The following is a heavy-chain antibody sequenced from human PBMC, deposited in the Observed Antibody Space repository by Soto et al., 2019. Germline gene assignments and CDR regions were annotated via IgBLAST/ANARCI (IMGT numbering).Heavy chain of an antibody. V-gene: IGHV5-51*01. CDR2: IYPGDSDT. J-gene: IGHJ3*02. D-gene: IGHD3-22*01. CDR3: ARHLVGDDSSAPWAFDI. Sequence: PGESLKISCKGSGYSFTSYWIGWVRQVPGKGLEWMGIIYPGDSDTRYSPSFQGQVTISADKSISTAYLQWSSLKASDTAMYYCARHLVGDDSSAPWAFDIWGQGTMVTVSS. CDR1: GYSFTSYW.